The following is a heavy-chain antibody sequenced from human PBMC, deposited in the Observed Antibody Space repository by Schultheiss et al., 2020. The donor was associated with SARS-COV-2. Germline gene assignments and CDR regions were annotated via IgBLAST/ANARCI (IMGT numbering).Heavy chain of an antibody. CDR2: VYFSGST. CDR3: ARGPSPDYGYYFDY. CDR1: GGSVSSGSYY. V-gene: IGHV4-61*03. D-gene: IGHD4-17*01. Sequence: SETLSLTCTVSGGSVSSGSYYWSWIRQPPGKGLEWIGYVYFSGSTNYNPSLKSRVTMSVDTSKNHLSLNLTSVTAADTAVYYCARGPSPDYGYYFDYWGQGTLVTVSS. J-gene: IGHJ4*02.